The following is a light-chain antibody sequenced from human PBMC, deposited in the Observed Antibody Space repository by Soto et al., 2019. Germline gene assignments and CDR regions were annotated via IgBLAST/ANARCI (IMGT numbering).Light chain of an antibody. CDR1: SSDVGGYNY. CDR2: EVS. J-gene: IGLJ3*02. Sequence: QSVLTQPASVSGSPGQSITISCTGTSSDVGGYNYVSWYQQHPGKAPKLMIYEVSNRPSGVSNRFSGSMSGNTASLTISGLQAEDEADYYCSSYTSSSTLAVFGGGTKLTVL. CDR3: SSYTSSSTLAV. V-gene: IGLV2-14*01.